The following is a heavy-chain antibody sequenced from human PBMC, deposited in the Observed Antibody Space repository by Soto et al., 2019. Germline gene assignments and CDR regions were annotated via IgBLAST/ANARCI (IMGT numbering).Heavy chain of an antibody. V-gene: IGHV3-48*01. Sequence: EVQLVESGGGLVQPGGSLRLSCAASGFTFSSYSMNWVRQAPGKGLEWVSYISSSSSTIYYADSVKGRFTISRDNAKNSLYQQMSSRRAEDTAVYCCAREEGLLNWFDPWGQGTLVTVTS. CDR3: AREEGLLNWFDP. CDR2: ISSSSSTI. J-gene: IGHJ5*02. CDR1: GFTFSSYS. D-gene: IGHD1-26*01.